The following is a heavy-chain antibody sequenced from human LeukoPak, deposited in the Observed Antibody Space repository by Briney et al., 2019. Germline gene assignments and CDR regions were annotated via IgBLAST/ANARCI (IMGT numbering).Heavy chain of an antibody. D-gene: IGHD2-21*01. CDR1: VYTLTELS. V-gene: IGHV1-24*01. CDR3: ATDPAYCGGDCYWDY. J-gene: IGHJ4*02. CDR2: FDPEDGET. Sequence: ASVKVSCKVSVYTLTELSMHWVRQAPGKGLEWMGGFDPEDGETIYAQKFQGRVTMTEDTSTDTAYMELSSLRSEDTAVYCCATDPAYCGGDCYWDYWGQGTLVTVSS.